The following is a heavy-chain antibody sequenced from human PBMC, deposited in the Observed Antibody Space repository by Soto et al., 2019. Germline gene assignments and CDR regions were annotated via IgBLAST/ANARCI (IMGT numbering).Heavy chain of an antibody. CDR2: INHRGST. V-gene: IGHV4-34*01. J-gene: IGHJ5*02. CDR3: ARGDILTCYSS. CDR1: GGSFSGYY. Sequence: SETLSLTCAVYGGSFSGYYWSWIRQPPGKGLEWIGEINHRGSTNYNPSLKSRVTISVDTSKNQFSLKLSSVTAADTAVYFCARGDILTCYSSWGQGTLVTVSS. D-gene: IGHD3-9*01.